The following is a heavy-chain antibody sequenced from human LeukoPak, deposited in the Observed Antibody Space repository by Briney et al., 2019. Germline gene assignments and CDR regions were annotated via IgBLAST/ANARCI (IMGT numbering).Heavy chain of an antibody. D-gene: IGHD3-16*02. CDR1: GGSINSY. J-gene: IGHJ4*02. CDR3: ARRSYDYVWGSYRYPSSPNFYFDY. CDR2: ISGSGTI. Sequence: PSETLSLTCTVSGGSINSYWSWIRQPAGKGLEWIGRISGSGTITYNPALQSRLSISIDTSKNQFSLKLSSVTAADTAVYYCARRSYDYVWGSYRYPSSPNFYFDYWGQGTLVTVSS. V-gene: IGHV4-4*07.